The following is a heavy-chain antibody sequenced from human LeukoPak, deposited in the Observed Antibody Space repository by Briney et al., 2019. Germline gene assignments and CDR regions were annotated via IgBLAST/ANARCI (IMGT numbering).Heavy chain of an antibody. CDR3: ARASRDAFDI. CDR2: ISYDGSNK. V-gene: IGHV3-30*14. D-gene: IGHD2-2*01. Sequence: GGSLRLSCAASGFTFSSYAMHWVRQAPGKGLEWVAVISYDGSNKYYADSVKGRFTISRENAKNSLYLQMNSLRAGDTAVYYCARASRDAFDIWGQGTMVTVSS. J-gene: IGHJ3*02. CDR1: GFTFSSYA.